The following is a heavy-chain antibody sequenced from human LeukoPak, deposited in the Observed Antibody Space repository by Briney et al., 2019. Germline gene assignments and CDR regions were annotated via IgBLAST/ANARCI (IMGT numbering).Heavy chain of an antibody. Sequence: GASVKVSCKASGGTFSSYAISWVRQAPGQGLEWMGGIIPIFGTANYAQKFQGRVTITTDESTSTAYMELSSLRSEDTAVYYCAVTLGSTYYYYYYMDVWGKGTTVTVSS. J-gene: IGHJ6*03. CDR3: AVTLGSTYYYYYYMDV. D-gene: IGHD2-2*01. CDR1: GGTFSSYA. V-gene: IGHV1-69*05. CDR2: IIPIFGTA.